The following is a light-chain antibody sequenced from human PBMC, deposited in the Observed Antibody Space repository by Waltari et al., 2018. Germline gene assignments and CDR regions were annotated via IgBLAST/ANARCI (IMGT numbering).Light chain of an antibody. CDR1: QNINTW. CDR2: KAS. Sequence: DIQMTQSPSTLSASVGDRVTITCRASQNINTWLAWYQQKPGKAPNLLIYKASSLQSGVPARFSGSGSGTECTLTISSLQPDDFATYYGQQYNSYSRTFGQGTKVEIK. V-gene: IGKV1-5*03. CDR3: QQYNSYSRT. J-gene: IGKJ1*01.